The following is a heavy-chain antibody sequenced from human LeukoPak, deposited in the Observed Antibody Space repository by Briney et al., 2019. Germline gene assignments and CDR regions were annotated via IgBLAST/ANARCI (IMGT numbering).Heavy chain of an antibody. CDR1: GGSFSSYY. V-gene: IGHV4-34*01. CDR3: AARDILTGLHDY. D-gene: IGHD3-9*01. Sequence: TTSETLSLTCAVYGGSFSSYYWSWIRQPPGKGLEWIGEINHSGSTNYNPSLKSRVTISVDTSKNQFSLNLSSVTAADTAVYYCAARDILTGLHDYWGQGTLVTVSS. J-gene: IGHJ4*02. CDR2: INHSGST.